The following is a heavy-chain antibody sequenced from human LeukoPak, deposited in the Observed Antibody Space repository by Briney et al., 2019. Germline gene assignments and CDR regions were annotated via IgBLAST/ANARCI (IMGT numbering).Heavy chain of an antibody. J-gene: IGHJ4*02. D-gene: IGHD2-8*01. V-gene: IGHV5-51*01. Sequence: GESLKISCKGSGYSFTSYWIGWVRQMPGKGLEWMGIIYPGDSDTRYSPSFQGQVTISADKSISTAYLQWSSLKASDTAIYYCARSYCTNGVCSNIHYLDYWGQGTLVTVSS. CDR3: ARSYCTNGVCSNIHYLDY. CDR1: GYSFTSYW. CDR2: IYPGDSDT.